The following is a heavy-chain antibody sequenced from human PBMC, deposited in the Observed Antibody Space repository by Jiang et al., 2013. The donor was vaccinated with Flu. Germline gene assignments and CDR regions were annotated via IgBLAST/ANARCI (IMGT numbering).Heavy chain of an antibody. CDR1: GFTVSSNY. D-gene: IGHD5-24*01. CDR3: AGSVEMATIPDY. J-gene: IGHJ4*02. CDR2: IYSGGST. V-gene: IGHV3-66*01. Sequence: QLLESGGGLVQPGGSLRLSCAASGFTVSSNYMSWVRQAPGKGLEWVSVIYSGGSTYYADSVKGRFTISRDNSKNTLYLQMNSLRAEDTAVYYCAGSVEMATIPDYWGQGTLVTVSS.